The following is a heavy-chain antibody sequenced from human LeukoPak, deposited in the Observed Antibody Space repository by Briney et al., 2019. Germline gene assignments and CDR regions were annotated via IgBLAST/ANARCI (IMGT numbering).Heavy chain of an antibody. CDR3: ASALWFGELYLDY. J-gene: IGHJ4*02. D-gene: IGHD3-10*01. CDR1: GYTFTDYY. Sequence: ASVKVSCKASGYTFTDYYVHWVRQAPGQGLEWMGWINPHSGGTNFAQKFQGRVTMTRDTSISTAYMELSRLRSDDTAVYYCASALWFGELYLDYWGQGTLVTVSS. CDR2: INPHSGGT. V-gene: IGHV1-2*02.